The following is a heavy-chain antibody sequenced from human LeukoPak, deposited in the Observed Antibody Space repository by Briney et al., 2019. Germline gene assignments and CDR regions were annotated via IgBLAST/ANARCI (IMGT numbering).Heavy chain of an antibody. Sequence: GGSPRLSCAASGFTFSSYSMNWVRQAPGKGLEWVSCISSSSSTIYYADSVKGRFTISRDNAKNSLYLQMNSLRAEDTAIYYCTRVGYIDEGIDYWGQGTLVTVSS. D-gene: IGHD5-24*01. J-gene: IGHJ4*02. CDR3: TRVGYIDEGIDY. V-gene: IGHV3-48*04. CDR1: GFTFSSYS. CDR2: ISSSSSTI.